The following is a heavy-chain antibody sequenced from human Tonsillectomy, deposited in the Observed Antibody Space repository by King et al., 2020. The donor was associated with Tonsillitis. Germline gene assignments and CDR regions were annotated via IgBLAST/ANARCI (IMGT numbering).Heavy chain of an antibody. CDR3: ARLRGVAGDAFDI. D-gene: IGHD6-19*01. Sequence: QLVQSGGGLVKPGGSLRLSCAASGFTFSSYSMNWVRQAPGKGLEWVSSISSSSRYIYYADSVKGRFTISRDNAKNSLYLQMNSLRAEDTAVYYCARLRGVAGDAFDIWGQGTMVTVSS. CDR2: ISSSSRYI. J-gene: IGHJ3*02. CDR1: GFTFSSYS. V-gene: IGHV3-21*01.